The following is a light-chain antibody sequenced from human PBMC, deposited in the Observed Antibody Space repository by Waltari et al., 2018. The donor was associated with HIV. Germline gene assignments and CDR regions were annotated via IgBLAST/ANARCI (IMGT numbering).Light chain of an antibody. CDR3: QQRNSWPRT. CDR1: QSVNRY. Sequence: DIVLPQSPATLSLSPGDRAPLSCRASQSVNRYLAWYQQKTDQAHRHLTCDASSRATGIPARFSGSGSGTDFTLTISSLEPEDFAVYYCQQRNSWPRTFGQGTRVEGK. V-gene: IGKV3-11*01. J-gene: IGKJ1*01. CDR2: DAS.